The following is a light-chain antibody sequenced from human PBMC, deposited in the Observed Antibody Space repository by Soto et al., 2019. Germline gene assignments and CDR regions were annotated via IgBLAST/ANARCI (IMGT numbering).Light chain of an antibody. Sequence: EIVLTQSPGTLSLSPGERATLSCRASHSVSSIYLAWYQQNPGQAPRLLIYGASSRATGIPDRFSGSGSGTDFTLTISRLEPEDFAVYYCQLYGSSPPYTFGQGTKLEIK. V-gene: IGKV3-20*01. J-gene: IGKJ2*01. CDR2: GAS. CDR3: QLYGSSPPYT. CDR1: HSVSSIY.